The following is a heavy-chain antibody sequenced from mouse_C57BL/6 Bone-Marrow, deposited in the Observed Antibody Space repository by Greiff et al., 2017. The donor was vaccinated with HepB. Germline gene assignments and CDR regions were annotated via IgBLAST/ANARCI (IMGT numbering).Heavy chain of an antibody. D-gene: IGHD1-3*01. Sequence: VQLQQSGAELARPGASVKLSCKASGYTFTSYGISWVKQRTGQGLEWIGEIYPRSGNTYYNEKFKGKATLTAEKSSSTAYMELRSLTSEDSAVYLCASADCYNSHLYFGVWGTGTAVTVSS. CDR3: ASADCYNSHLYFGV. CDR2: IYPRSGNT. J-gene: IGHJ1*03. CDR1: GYTFTSYG. V-gene: IGHV1-81*01.